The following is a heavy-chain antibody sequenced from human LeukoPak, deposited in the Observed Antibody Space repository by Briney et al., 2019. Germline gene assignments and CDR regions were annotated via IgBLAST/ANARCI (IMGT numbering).Heavy chain of an antibody. V-gene: IGHV3-21*01. CDR2: ISSSSSYI. J-gene: IGHJ6*02. Sequence: GGSLRLSRAASGFTFSSYSMNWVRQAPGKGLEWVSSISSSSSYIYYADSVKGRFTISRDNAKNSLYLQMNSLRAEDTAVYYCARPPIVVVPAAMRVAYYYGMDVWGQGTTVTVSS. D-gene: IGHD2-2*01. CDR1: GFTFSSYS. CDR3: ARPPIVVVPAAMRVAYYYGMDV.